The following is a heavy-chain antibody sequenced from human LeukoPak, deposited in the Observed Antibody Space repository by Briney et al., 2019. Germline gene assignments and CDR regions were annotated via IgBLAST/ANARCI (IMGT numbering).Heavy chain of an antibody. Sequence: PSETLSLTCAVYGVSFSGYYWSWIRQPPGKGREWLGEINHSGSTNYNPSLKRRATISVDTSKNQFSLKLSSVTAADTAVYYCARAAHRGFSFDYWGQGTLVTVSS. V-gene: IGHV4-34*01. CDR2: INHSGST. D-gene: IGHD3-10*01. CDR1: GVSFSGYY. J-gene: IGHJ4*02. CDR3: ARAAHRGFSFDY.